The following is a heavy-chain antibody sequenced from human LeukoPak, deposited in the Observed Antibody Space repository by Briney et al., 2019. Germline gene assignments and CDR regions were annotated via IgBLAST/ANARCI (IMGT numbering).Heavy chain of an antibody. Sequence: GGSLRLSCAASGFTFSSYAMHWVRQAPGKGLEWVAVISYDGSNKYYADSVKGRFTISRDNSKNTLYLQMNSLRAEDTAVYYCSRGPTMKMDVWGKGTTVTVSS. CDR3: SRGPTMKMDV. J-gene: IGHJ6*04. CDR1: GFTFSSYA. V-gene: IGHV3-30*04. CDR2: ISYDGSNK. D-gene: IGHD3-22*01.